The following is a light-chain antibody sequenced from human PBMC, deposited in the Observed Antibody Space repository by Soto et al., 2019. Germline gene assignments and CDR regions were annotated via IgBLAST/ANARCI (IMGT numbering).Light chain of an antibody. CDR1: QSVSSY. V-gene: IGKV3-11*01. Sequence: EIVLTQSPATLSLSSGERASLSCRASQSVSSYLAWYQQKPGQAPRLLIYDASSRATGIPARFSGSGSGTDFTLTISSLEPEDFAVYYCQQRSNWPSFTFGPGTKVDIK. J-gene: IGKJ3*01. CDR3: QQRSNWPSFT. CDR2: DAS.